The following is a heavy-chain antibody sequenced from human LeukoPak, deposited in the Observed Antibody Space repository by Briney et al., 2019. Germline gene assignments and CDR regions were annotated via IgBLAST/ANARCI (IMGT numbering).Heavy chain of an antibody. CDR3: AKDILVTGTGDY. J-gene: IGHJ4*02. CDR2: IRGDGGST. D-gene: IGHD1-7*01. Sequence: GGSLRPSCESSGFTYDDYVMHWVRAAPGKGMEWDSLIRGDGGSTHYADSVKGRFNITRDNSKTSPYLAKHSLSTEDTALYYCAKDILVTGTGDYWGQGTLVTVSS. V-gene: IGHV3-43*02. CDR1: GFTYDDYV.